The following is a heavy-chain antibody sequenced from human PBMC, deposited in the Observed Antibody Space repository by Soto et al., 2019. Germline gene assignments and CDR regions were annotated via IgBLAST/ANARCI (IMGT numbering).Heavy chain of an antibody. CDR1: GGSLGSYY. CDR2: VFYTGRA. D-gene: IGHD4-4*01. Sequence: SETLSLTCTVSGGSLGSYYWSWIRQPPGKGLEWIGYVFYTGRANYNASLKSRVSISLDTSNYRFSMKLSSVTAADTAVYYCARYGDGRMTTSPYYYNGMDVWGPGTTVNVSS. V-gene: IGHV4-59*01. J-gene: IGHJ6*02. CDR3: ARYGDGRMTTSPYYYNGMDV.